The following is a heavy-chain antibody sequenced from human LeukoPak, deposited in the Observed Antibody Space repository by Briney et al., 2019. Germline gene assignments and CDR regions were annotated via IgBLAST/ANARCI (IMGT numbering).Heavy chain of an antibody. CDR2: IYYSGST. V-gene: IGHV4-39*01. CDR1: GGSISSSSSY. Sequence: SETLSLTCTVSGGSISSSSSYWGWIRQPPGKGLEWIGSIYYSGSTYYNPSLKSRVTISVDTSKNQFSLKLSSVTAADTAVYYCASNRGYSYGSIDYWGQGTLATVSS. J-gene: IGHJ4*02. CDR3: ASNRGYSYGSIDY. D-gene: IGHD5-18*01.